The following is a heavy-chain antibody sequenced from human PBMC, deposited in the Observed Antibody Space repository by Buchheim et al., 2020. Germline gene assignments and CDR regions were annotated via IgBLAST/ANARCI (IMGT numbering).Heavy chain of an antibody. CDR2: ISYDGSNK. CDR1: GFTFSSYG. D-gene: IGHD2-15*01. CDR3: AKDRVGW. V-gene: IGHV3-30*18. J-gene: IGHJ4*02. Sequence: VQLVESGGGLVQPGRSLRLSCAASGFTFSSYGMHWVRQAPGKGLEWVAVISYDGSNKYYADSVKGRFTISRDNSKNTLYLQMNSLRAEDTAVYYCAKDRVGWWGQGTL.